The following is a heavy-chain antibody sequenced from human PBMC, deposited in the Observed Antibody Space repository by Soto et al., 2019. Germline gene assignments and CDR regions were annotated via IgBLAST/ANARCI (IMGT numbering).Heavy chain of an antibody. CDR2: INAGNGNT. CDR1: GYTFTSYP. V-gene: IGHV1-3*01. CDR3: ARVSVTTVTTRVEKYFDY. Sequence: GASVEVSCKASGYTFTSYPMHWVRQAPGQRLEWMGWINAGNGNTKYSQKFQGRVAIIRDTSASTAYMELSSLRSEDTAVYYFARVSVTTVTTRVEKYFDYWGQGTLVTVSS. J-gene: IGHJ4*02. D-gene: IGHD4-17*01.